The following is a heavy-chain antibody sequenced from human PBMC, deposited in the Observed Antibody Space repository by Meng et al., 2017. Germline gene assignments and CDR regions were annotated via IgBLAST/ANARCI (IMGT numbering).Heavy chain of an antibody. CDR2: IDPKNGDT. D-gene: IGHD3-10*01. J-gene: IGHJ4*02. CDR3: ARHWFGESEIS. Sequence: QVQLVQSGAEVKKPGASVKVSCKPSGYNFPDYYIHWVRQAPGQGLEWMGRIDPKNGDTHYAQKFQGRVTMTGDTSISTAYMELSRLRSDDTAVYYCARHWFGESEISWGQGTLVTVSS. CDR1: GYNFPDYY. V-gene: IGHV1-2*06.